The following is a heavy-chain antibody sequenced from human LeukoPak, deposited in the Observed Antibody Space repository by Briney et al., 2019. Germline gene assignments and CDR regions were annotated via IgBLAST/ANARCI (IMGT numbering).Heavy chain of an antibody. V-gene: IGHV4-30-2*01. CDR3: ARGVSWGPAPNAFDI. J-gene: IGHJ3*02. CDR2: IYHSGST. CDR1: GGSISSGGYS. D-gene: IGHD2-2*01. Sequence: PSETLSLTCAVSGGSISSGGYSWSWIRQPPGKGLEWIGYIYHSGSTYYNPSLKSRVTISVDRSKNQFSLKLSPVTAADTAVYYCARGVSWGPAPNAFDIWGQGTMVTVSS.